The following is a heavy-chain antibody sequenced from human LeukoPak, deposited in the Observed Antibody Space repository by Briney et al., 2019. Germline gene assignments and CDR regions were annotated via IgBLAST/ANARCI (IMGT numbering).Heavy chain of an antibody. CDR3: ARDPYTSSSWYRGRANNWFDP. V-gene: IGHV7-4-1*02. J-gene: IGHJ5*02. Sequence: ASVKVSCKASGYTFTTYPMDWVRQAPGQGLEWMGWINTNTGNPTYAQGFTGRFVFSLDTSVSTAYLQISSLKADDTAVYYCARDPYTSSSWYRGRANNWFDPWGQGTLVTVSS. CDR2: INTNTGNP. D-gene: IGHD6-13*01. CDR1: GYTFTTYP.